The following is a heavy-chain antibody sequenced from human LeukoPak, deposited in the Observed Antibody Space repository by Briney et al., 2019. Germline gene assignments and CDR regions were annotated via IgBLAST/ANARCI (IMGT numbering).Heavy chain of an antibody. D-gene: IGHD3-10*01. CDR1: GGSISSYY. J-gene: IGHJ4*02. CDR2: IYYRGST. V-gene: IGHV4-59*12. CDR3: ARDVSGYGSHDY. Sequence: KPSETLSLTCTVSGGSISSYYWSWIRQPPGKGLEWIGYIYYRGSTIHNPSLKSRVTMSVDTSKNQFSLRLSSVTAADTAVYYCARDVSGYGSHDYWGQGTLVTVSS.